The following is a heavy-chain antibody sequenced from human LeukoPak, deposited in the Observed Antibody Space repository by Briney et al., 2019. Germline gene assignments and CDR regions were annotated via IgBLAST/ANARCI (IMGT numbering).Heavy chain of an antibody. CDR3: ARDGVPAAIYRYYYYMDV. V-gene: IGHV3-30*05. D-gene: IGHD2-2*01. J-gene: IGHJ6*03. CDR2: ISSDGNNK. CDR1: GFTFYTYG. Sequence: HPGGSLRLSCAASGFTFYTYGMHWVRQAPGKGLEWVAVISSDGNNKYYADSVKGRFTISRDNSKNTLYLQMNSLRAEDTAVYYCARDGVPAAIYRYYYYMDVWGKGTTVTVSS.